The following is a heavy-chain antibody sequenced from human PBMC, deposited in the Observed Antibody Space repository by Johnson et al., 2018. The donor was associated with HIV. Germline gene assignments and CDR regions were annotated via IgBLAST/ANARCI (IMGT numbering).Heavy chain of an antibody. CDR3: AKTRMGGILDAFDI. V-gene: IGHV3-33*06. D-gene: IGHD3-10*01. J-gene: IGHJ3*02. CDR2: IWYDGTNK. CDR1: GFTFNSYG. Sequence: QVQLVESGGGVVQPGRSLRLSCAASGFTFNSYGMHWVRQAPGKGLEWVAVIWYDGTNKYYADSVKGRFTLSRDNSKNTLDLQMNSLTIEDTAVFYCAKTRMGGILDAFDIWGQGTMVTVSS.